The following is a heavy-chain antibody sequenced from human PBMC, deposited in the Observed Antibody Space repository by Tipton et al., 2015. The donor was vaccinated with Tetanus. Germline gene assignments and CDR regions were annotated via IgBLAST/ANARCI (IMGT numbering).Heavy chain of an antibody. J-gene: IGHJ4*02. CDR3: ARGPHYDYVWGSYRYTLGCFLDY. D-gene: IGHD3-16*02. Sequence: TLSLTCTVSGGSISSYYWSWIRQPPGKGLEWIGYIYYSGSTNYNPSLKSRVTISVDTSKNQFSLKLSSVTAADTAVYYCARGPHYDYVWGSYRYTLGCFLDYWGQGTLVTVSS. CDR1: GGSISSYY. CDR2: IYYSGST. V-gene: IGHV4-59*12.